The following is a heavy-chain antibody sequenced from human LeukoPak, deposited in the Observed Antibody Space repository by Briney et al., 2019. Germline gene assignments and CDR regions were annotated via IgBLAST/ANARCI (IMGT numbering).Heavy chain of an antibody. D-gene: IGHD5-18*01. Sequence: GGSLRLSCAASGFTFDDYGMSWVRQAPGKGLEWVSYISSSSSTIYYADSVKGRFTISRDNAKNSLYLQMNSLRAEDTAVYYCAKGDTAMAKYYYYYMDVWGKGTTVTVSS. CDR3: AKGDTAMAKYYYYYMDV. V-gene: IGHV3-48*01. CDR2: ISSSSSTI. J-gene: IGHJ6*03. CDR1: GFTFDDYG.